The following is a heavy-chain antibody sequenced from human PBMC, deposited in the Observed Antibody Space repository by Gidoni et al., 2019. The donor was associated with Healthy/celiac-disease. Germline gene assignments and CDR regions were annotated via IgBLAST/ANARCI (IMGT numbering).Heavy chain of an antibody. CDR2: INHSVST. Sequence: VQRRQWGAGLWQPSQALSLTCAVYGVSFSGYYWTWNRQSPARGLEWIGEINHSVSTNYTPSLKRRVTISLDTSKKQFALKLSSVTAADTAAYYCARCRDGSHLTPLDYWGQGTLVTVSS. J-gene: IGHJ4*02. CDR3: ARCRDGSHLTPLDY. CDR1: GVSFSGYY. V-gene: IGHV4-34*01. D-gene: IGHD2-15*01.